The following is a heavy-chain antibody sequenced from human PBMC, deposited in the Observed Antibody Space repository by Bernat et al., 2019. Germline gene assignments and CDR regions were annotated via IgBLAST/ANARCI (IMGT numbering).Heavy chain of an antibody. CDR2: INPSGGST. D-gene: IGHD2-15*01. J-gene: IGHJ4*02. V-gene: IGHV1-46*01. CDR3: ARDREPYCSGGSCYSSGVFDY. Sequence: QVQLVQSGAEVKKPGASVKVSCKASGYTFTSYYMHWVRQAPGQGLEWMGIINPSGGSTSYAQKFQGRVTMTRDTSTSTVYMELSSLRSEDTAVYYCARDREPYCSGGSCYSSGVFDYWGQGTLVTVSS. CDR1: GYTFTSYY.